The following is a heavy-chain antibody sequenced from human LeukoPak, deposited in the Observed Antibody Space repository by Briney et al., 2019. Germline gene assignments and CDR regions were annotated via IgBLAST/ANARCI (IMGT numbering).Heavy chain of an antibody. D-gene: IGHD3/OR15-3a*01. CDR1: GFTFSSYA. CDR3: AREGRFLDPYYYYFDY. Sequence: GGSLRLSCAASGFTFSSYAMHWVRQAPGKGLEWVAVISYDGSNKYYADSVKGRFTISRDNSKNTLCLQMNSLRAEDTAVYYCAREGRFLDPYYYYFDYWGQGTLVTVSS. V-gene: IGHV3-30-3*01. CDR2: ISYDGSNK. J-gene: IGHJ4*02.